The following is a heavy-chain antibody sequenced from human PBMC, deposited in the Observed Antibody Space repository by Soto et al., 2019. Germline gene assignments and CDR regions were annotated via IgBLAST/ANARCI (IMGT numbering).Heavy chain of an antibody. Sequence: QITLKESGPTLVKPTQTLTLTCTFSGFSLSTSGVGVGWIRQPPGKALEWLALIYWDDDKRYSPSLKSRLTLPKGTPKNQVVLTMTNMDPVDTATYYCAHLSSGWRYYYYGMDVWGQGTTVTVSS. V-gene: IGHV2-5*02. J-gene: IGHJ6*02. CDR2: IYWDDDK. D-gene: IGHD6-19*01. CDR3: AHLSSGWRYYYYGMDV. CDR1: GFSLSTSGVG.